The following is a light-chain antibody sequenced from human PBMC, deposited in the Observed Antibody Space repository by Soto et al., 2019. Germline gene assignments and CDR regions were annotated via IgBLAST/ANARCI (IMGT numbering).Light chain of an antibody. CDR1: SSDIGSHDR. CDR2: RVT. Sequence: QSALTQPPSVSGSPGQSVTISCTGTSSDIGSHDRVSWYQQPPGTAPKLMIYRVTYRPSGVPDRFSGSKSGNTASLTISGRQAEDEGDYYCSSYTTSSTVLFGGGTKLTVL. V-gene: IGLV2-18*02. CDR3: SSYTTSSTVL. J-gene: IGLJ2*01.